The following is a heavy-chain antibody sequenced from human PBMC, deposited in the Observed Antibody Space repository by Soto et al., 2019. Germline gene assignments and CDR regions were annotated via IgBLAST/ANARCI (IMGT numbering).Heavy chain of an antibody. D-gene: IGHD2-15*01. V-gene: IGHV3-23*01. Sequence: EVQLLESGGGLVQPGGSLRLSCAASGFTFSSYAMSWVRQAPGKGLEWVAAISGSGGSTYYADSVKGRFTTSRDNSKNTQKLKMNRRRAEATAEYYGAEDGGVGGDGGNFDYWGQGTLVTVSS. CDR1: GFTFSSYA. CDR3: AEDGGVGGDGGNFDY. CDR2: ISGSGGST. J-gene: IGHJ4*02.